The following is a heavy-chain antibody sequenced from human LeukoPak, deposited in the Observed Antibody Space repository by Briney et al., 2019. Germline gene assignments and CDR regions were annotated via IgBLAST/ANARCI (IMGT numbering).Heavy chain of an antibody. J-gene: IGHJ4*02. CDR1: GYTFTGYY. CDR2: INPNSGGT. CDR3: ARGAPERLGELSSDY. D-gene: IGHD3-16*02. V-gene: IGHV1-2*02. Sequence: ASVKVSCKASGYTFTGYYMHWVRQAPGQGLEGMGWINPNSGGTNYAQKFQGRVTMTRDTSISTAYMELSRLRSDDTAVYYCARGAPERLGELSSDYWGQGTLVTVSS.